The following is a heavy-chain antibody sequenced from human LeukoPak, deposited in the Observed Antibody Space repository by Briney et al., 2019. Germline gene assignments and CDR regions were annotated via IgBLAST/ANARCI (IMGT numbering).Heavy chain of an antibody. CDR3: ARAPAQLWFGELLFDP. D-gene: IGHD3-10*01. Sequence: GGSLRLSCAGSGYTFSSYSMNWVRQAPGKGLEWVSSISSSSSYIYYADSVKGRFTISRDNAKNSLYLQMNSLRAEGTAVYYCARAPAQLWFGELLFDPWGQGTLVTVSS. V-gene: IGHV3-21*01. CDR2: ISSSSSYI. CDR1: GYTFSSYS. J-gene: IGHJ5*02.